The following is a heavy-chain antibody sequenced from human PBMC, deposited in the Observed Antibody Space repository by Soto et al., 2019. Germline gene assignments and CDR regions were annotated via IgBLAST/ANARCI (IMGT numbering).Heavy chain of an antibody. Sequence: GSLRLFCAASGLTVSAYGTHWVRQAPGKGLEWVAVISYDVSKKDYADSVKGRFTISRDNSKYTLYLQTNSLRAEDTAVYYCAKRYYDIIGSYWIDQWGHGTLVTVSS. V-gene: IGHV3-30*18. J-gene: IGHJ5*02. CDR1: GLTVSAYG. D-gene: IGHD3-22*01. CDR2: ISYDVSKK. CDR3: AKRYYDIIGSYWIDQ.